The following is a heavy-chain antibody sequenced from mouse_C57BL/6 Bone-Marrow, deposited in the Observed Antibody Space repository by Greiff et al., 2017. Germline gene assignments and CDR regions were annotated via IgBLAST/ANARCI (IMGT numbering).Heavy chain of an antibody. D-gene: IGHD1-1*01. J-gene: IGHJ3*01. CDR2: ISSGSSTI. CDR3: ARVVYYCARFAY. CDR1: GFTFSDYG. V-gene: IGHV5-17*01. Sequence: EVQLVESGGGLVKPGGSLKLSCAASGFTFSDYGMHWVRQAPEKGLEWVACISSGSSTIYYADTVKGRFTISRDNAKKTLFLQMTSLRSEDRGMYYCARVVYYCARFAYWGQGTLVTVSA.